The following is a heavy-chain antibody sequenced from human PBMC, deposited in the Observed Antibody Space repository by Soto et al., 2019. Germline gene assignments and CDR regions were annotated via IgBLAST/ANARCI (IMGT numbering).Heavy chain of an antibody. Sequence: SETLSLTCTVSGGSISSYYWSWIRQPPGKGLEWIGYIYYSGSTNYNPSLKSRVTISVDTSKNQFSLKLSSVTAADTAVYYCARGFSLSRITMVLGVKDPDYFDYWGQGTLVTVSS. CDR1: GGSISSYY. J-gene: IGHJ4*02. D-gene: IGHD3-10*01. V-gene: IGHV4-59*08. CDR2: IYYSGST. CDR3: ARGFSLSRITMVLGVKDPDYFDY.